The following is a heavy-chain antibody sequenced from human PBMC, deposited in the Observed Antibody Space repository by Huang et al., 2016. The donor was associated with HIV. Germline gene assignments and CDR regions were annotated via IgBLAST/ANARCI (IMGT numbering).Heavy chain of an antibody. CDR1: GFTFSSYW. V-gene: IGHV3-7*01. CDR3: ARRLRYYYGSGRTSGYFDY. CDR2: KKEDGSEK. J-gene: IGHJ4*02. D-gene: IGHD3-10*01. Sequence: EVQLVESGGGLVQPGGSLRLSCTASGFTFSSYWMSGVRQGKGKGLEWVSNKKEDGSEKYYVDTVKGRFSISRDNAKNSLYLQMNSLRAEDTAVYYCARRLRYYYGSGRTSGYFDYWGQGTLVTVSS.